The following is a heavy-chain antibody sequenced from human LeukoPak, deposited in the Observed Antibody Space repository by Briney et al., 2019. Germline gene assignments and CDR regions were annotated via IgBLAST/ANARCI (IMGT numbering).Heavy chain of an antibody. Sequence: SETLSLTCAVYGGSFSGYYWSWIRQPAGKGLEWIGRIYTSGSTNYNPSLKSRVTMSVDTSKNQFSLKLSSVTAADTAVYYCARGRITIFGVVITTDAFDIWGQGTMVTVSS. CDR3: ARGRITIFGVVITTDAFDI. CDR2: IYTSGST. CDR1: GGSFSGYY. V-gene: IGHV4-59*10. D-gene: IGHD3-3*01. J-gene: IGHJ3*02.